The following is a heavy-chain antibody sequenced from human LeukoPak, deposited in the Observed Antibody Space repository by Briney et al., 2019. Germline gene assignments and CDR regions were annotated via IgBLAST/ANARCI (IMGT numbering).Heavy chain of an antibody. D-gene: IGHD3-10*01. CDR1: GGSMNSYY. CDR2: IYYSGST. V-gene: IGHV4-59*08. J-gene: IGHJ4*02. Sequence: SETLSLTCSVSGGSMNSYYWSWIRQSPGKGLEWIGYIYYSGSTNYNPSLKSRVTISVDTSKNQFSLKLSSVTAADTAVYYCARLGGSGSYPLWGQGTLVTVSS. CDR3: ARLGGSGSYPL.